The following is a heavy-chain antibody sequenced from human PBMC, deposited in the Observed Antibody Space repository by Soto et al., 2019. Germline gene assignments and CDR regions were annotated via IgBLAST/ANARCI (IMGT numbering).Heavy chain of an antibody. CDR3: ATLKRGDRAAALDY. CDR1: GGSISSSSYY. D-gene: IGHD6-13*01. J-gene: IGHJ4*02. V-gene: IGHV4-39*01. Sequence: QLQLQESGPGLVKPSETLSLTCTVSGGSISSSSYYWGWIRQPPGKGLEWIGSIYYSGSTYYNPSLKSRVTISVDTSKNQFSLKLSSVTAADTAVYYCATLKRGDRAAALDYWGQGTLVTVSS. CDR2: IYYSGST.